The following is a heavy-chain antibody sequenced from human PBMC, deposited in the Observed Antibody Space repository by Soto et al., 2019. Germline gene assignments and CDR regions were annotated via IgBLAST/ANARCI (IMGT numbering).Heavy chain of an antibody. V-gene: IGHV4-30-4*01. J-gene: IGHJ5*02. CDR1: GGSISSGDYY. Sequence: SETLSLTCTVSGGSISSGDYYWSWIRQPPGKGLEWIGYIYYSGSTYYNPSLKSRVTISVDTSKNQFSLKLSSVTAADTAVYYCARDYFLGDCSSTSCRSEDWFDPWGQGTLVTVSS. CDR3: ARDYFLGDCSSTSCRSEDWFDP. D-gene: IGHD2-2*01. CDR2: IYYSGST.